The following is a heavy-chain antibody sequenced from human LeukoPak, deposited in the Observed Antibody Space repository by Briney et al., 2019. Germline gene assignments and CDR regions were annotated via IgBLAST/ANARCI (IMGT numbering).Heavy chain of an antibody. CDR2: IYYSGST. CDR1: GGSISSYY. Sequence: SETLSLTCTVSGGSISSYYWSWMRQPPGKGLEWIGYIYYSGSTNYNPSLKSRVTISVDTSKNQFSLKLSSVTAADTAVYYCARGYRGLYYYDSSGYYPDYWGQGTLVTVSS. CDR3: ARGYRGLYYYDSSGYYPDY. J-gene: IGHJ4*02. V-gene: IGHV4-59*08. D-gene: IGHD3-22*01.